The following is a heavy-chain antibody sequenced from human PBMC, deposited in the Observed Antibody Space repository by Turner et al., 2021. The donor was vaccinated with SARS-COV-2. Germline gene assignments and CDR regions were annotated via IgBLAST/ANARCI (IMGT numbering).Heavy chain of an antibody. V-gene: IGHV1-46*01. J-gene: IGHJ4*02. Sequence: QVRLVLSGAEVNKPRVSVKLSCTAAGYNFPTYYIHWVRQAPGQGLEWMGIIHPSDGRTDYPQRFQGRVTMTRDTSTSTVHMELSILISEETAVYYGATVVGAVWGQGTLVIVSS. CDR2: IHPSDGRT. CDR3: ATVVGAV. CDR1: GYNFPTYY. D-gene: IGHD6-6*01.